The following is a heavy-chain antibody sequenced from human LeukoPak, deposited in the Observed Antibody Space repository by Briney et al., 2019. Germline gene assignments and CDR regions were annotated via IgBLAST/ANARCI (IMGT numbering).Heavy chain of an antibody. V-gene: IGHV3-23*01. CDR2: ISDSGGRT. Sequence: GGSLRLSCAVSGITLSNYGMSCVREAPGKGLEWVAGISDSGGRTNYADSVKGRFTIHRDNPKNTLSLQMNSLRAGDPAVYFCAKRGVVIRVILVGFHKEAYYFDSWGQGALVTVSS. J-gene: IGHJ4*02. CDR3: AKRGVVIRVILVGFHKEAYYFDS. D-gene: IGHD3-22*01. CDR1: GITLSNYG.